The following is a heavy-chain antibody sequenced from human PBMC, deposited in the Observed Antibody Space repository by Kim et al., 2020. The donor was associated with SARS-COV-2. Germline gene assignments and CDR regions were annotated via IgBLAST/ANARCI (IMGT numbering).Heavy chain of an antibody. CDR2: INHSGST. CDR3: ARAAVRGFDY. Sequence: SETLSLTCAVYGGSFSGYYWSWIRQPPGKGLEWIGEINHSGSTNYNPSLKSRVTISVDTSKNQFSLKLSSVTAADTAVYYCARAAVRGFDYWGQGTLVTVSS. V-gene: IGHV4-34*01. J-gene: IGHJ4*02. D-gene: IGHD1-26*01. CDR1: GGSFSGYY.